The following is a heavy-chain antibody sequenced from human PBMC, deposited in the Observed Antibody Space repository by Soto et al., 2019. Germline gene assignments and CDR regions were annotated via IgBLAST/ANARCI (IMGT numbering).Heavy chain of an antibody. Sequence: AGSLRLSFAESGFTFSSYGMHWVRQAPCDVLEGVAFIWYDGSTKYYADSVRGRFTISRDNSKNTLYLHMSSLRAEDTAVYYCAKEGGVYSPGYYYGLDVWGQGTTVTVSS. CDR2: IWYDGSTK. CDR1: GFTFSSYG. D-gene: IGHD4-4*01. J-gene: IGHJ6*02. CDR3: AKEGGVYSPGYYYGLDV. V-gene: IGHV3-30*02.